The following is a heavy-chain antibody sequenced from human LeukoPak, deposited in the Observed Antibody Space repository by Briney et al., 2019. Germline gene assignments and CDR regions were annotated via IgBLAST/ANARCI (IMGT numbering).Heavy chain of an antibody. V-gene: IGHV1-69*04. D-gene: IGHD6-19*01. J-gene: IGHJ5*02. Sequence: SVKVSCKASGGTFSSYAISWVRQAPGQGLEWMGRIIPILGIANYAQKFQGRVTITADKSTSTAYMELSSLRSEDTAVYYCARSEGIIAVAEGNWFDPWGQGTLVTVSS. CDR1: GGTFSSYA. CDR2: IIPILGIA. CDR3: ARSEGIIAVAEGNWFDP.